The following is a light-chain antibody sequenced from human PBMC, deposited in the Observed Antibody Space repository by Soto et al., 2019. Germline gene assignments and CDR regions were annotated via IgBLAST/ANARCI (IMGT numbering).Light chain of an antibody. Sequence: QSALTQPPSGSGAPGQSVTISCTGSSSNIGAGYDVHWYQQLPGTAPKLLIYGNSNRPSGVPDRFSGSKSGTSASLAITGLQAEDEADYYCQSYDSSLSGYVFGTGTKVTVL. CDR1: SSNIGAGYD. CDR2: GNS. CDR3: QSYDSSLSGYV. V-gene: IGLV1-40*01. J-gene: IGLJ1*01.